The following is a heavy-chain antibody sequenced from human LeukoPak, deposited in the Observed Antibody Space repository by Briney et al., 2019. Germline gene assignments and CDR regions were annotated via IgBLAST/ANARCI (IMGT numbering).Heavy chain of an antibody. J-gene: IGHJ4*02. CDR2: IIPILGIA. CDR1: GGTFSSYA. D-gene: IGHD6-19*01. CDR3: ARDGSVAEAFDY. V-gene: IGHV1-69*04. Sequence: ASVKVSCKASGGTFSSYAISWVRQAPGQGLEWMGRIIPILGIANYAQKFQGRVTITADKSTSTAYMELSSLRSEDTAVYYCARDGSVAEAFDYWGQGTLVTVSS.